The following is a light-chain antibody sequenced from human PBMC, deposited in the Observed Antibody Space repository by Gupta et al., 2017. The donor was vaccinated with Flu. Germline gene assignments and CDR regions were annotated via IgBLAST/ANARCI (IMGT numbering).Light chain of an antibody. CDR3: AAWDDSRGGVV. V-gene: IGLV1-44*01. CDR1: SSNIGRKA. Sequence: QSVLTQPPSASGTPGQRVTISCSGSSSNIGRKAVHCYHHLPGTAPKLLIYGDYERPSGVPDRFSGSKSGTSASLTISGLQSEDEADYYCAAWDDSRGGVVFGGGTKLTVL. J-gene: IGLJ2*01. CDR2: GDY.